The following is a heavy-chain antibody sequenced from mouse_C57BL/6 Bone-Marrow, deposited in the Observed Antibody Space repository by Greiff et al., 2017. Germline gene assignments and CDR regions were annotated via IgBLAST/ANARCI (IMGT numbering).Heavy chain of an antibody. J-gene: IGHJ2*01. CDR2: IDPENGDT. D-gene: IGHD2-4*01. Sequence: VQLQQSGAELVRPGASVKLSCTASGFNIKDDYMHWVKPRPEQGLEWIGWIDPENGDTEYASKFQGKATITADPSSNTAYLQLSSLTSEDTAVYYCTTWGDYGFDYWGQGTTLTVSS. CDR1: GFNIKDDY. CDR3: TTWGDYGFDY. V-gene: IGHV14-4*01.